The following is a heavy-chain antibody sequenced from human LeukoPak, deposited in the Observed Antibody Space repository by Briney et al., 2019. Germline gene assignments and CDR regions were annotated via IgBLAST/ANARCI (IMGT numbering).Heavy chain of an antibody. CDR3: ARDPDSDFAYFDY. CDR1: GGSISSGSYY. CDR2: IYTRATT. V-gene: IGHV4-61*02. J-gene: IGHJ4*02. Sequence: TLSLTCTVSGGSISSGSYYWSWIRQPAGKGLEWIGRIYTRATTNYNPSLKSRVTISVDTSKNQFSLKLSSVTAADTAVYYCARDPDSDFAYFDYWGQGTLSPSPQ. D-gene: IGHD4-11*01.